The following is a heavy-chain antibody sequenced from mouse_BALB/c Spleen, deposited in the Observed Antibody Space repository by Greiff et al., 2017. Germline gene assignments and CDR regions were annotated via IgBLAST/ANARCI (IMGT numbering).Heavy chain of an antibody. D-gene: IGHD3-3*01. CDR3: ARDDGDGDDLDY. Sequence: EVKLVESGGGLVQPGGSLRLSCATSGFTFSDFYMEWVRQPPGKSLEWIAASRNKANDYTTEYSASVKGRFIVSRDSTQNILYLQMNALRAEDTAMYYCARDDGDGDDLDYWGQGTTLTVSS. CDR1: GFTFSDFY. J-gene: IGHJ2*01. V-gene: IGHV7-1*02. CDR2: SRNKANDYTT.